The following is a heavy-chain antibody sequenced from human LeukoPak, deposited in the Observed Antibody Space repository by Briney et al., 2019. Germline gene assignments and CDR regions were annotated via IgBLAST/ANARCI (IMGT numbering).Heavy chain of an antibody. J-gene: IGHJ5*02. CDR3: AKPYYDFWSGYSGDGWFDP. V-gene: IGHV3-23*01. Sequence: GGPLRLSCAASGFTFSSYAMSWVRQAPGKGLEWVSAISGSGGSTYYADSVKGRFTISRDNSKNTLYLQMNSLRAEDTAVYYCAKPYYDFWSGYSGDGWFDPWGQGTLVTVSS. CDR2: ISGSGGST. CDR1: GFTFSSYA. D-gene: IGHD3-3*01.